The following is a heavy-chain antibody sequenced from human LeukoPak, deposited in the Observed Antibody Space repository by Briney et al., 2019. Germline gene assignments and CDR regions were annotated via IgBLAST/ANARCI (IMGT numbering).Heavy chain of an antibody. CDR2: ISSSGATI. Sequence: PGGSLRLSCAASGFTFSSYDMNWVRQAPGKGLEWVSYISSSGATIYYADSVKGRFTISRDNAKKSLYLQVNSLRAEDTAVYYCARDGGVYSETYFDYWGQGTLVTVSS. J-gene: IGHJ4*02. CDR3: ARDGGVYSETYFDY. CDR1: GFTFSSYD. V-gene: IGHV3-48*03. D-gene: IGHD3-3*01.